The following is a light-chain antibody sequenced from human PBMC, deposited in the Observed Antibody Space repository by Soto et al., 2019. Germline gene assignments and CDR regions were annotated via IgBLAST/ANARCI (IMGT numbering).Light chain of an antibody. J-gene: IGKJ4*01. CDR1: QDIRNS. CDR2: DAS. CDR3: QQYENLPLT. V-gene: IGKV1-33*01. Sequence: DIQMTQSPSSLSASVGDRVTITCQASQDIRNSLNWYQQKPGKAPKLLIFDASDLETGVPSRFSGSGSGTDFTSSVSSLQPEDIATYYCQQYENLPLTFGGGTKVEI.